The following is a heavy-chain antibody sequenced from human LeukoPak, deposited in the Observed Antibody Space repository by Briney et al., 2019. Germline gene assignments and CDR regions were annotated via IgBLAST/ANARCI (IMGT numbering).Heavy chain of an antibody. J-gene: IGHJ4*02. CDR2: ISYDGSNK. Sequence: PGGSLRLSCAASGFTFSSYNMHWVRQAPGKGLEWVAVISYDGSNKYHADSVKGRFTISRDNSKSTLYLQMNSLRPEDTAVYYCARGSNFDYWGREPWSPSPQ. D-gene: IGHD6-13*01. CDR3: ARGSNFDY. V-gene: IGHV3-30*03. CDR1: GFTFSSYN.